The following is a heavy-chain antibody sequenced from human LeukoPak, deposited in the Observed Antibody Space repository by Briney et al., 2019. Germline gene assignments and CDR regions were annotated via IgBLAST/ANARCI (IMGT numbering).Heavy chain of an antibody. J-gene: IGHJ4*02. V-gene: IGHV3-30*18. CDR2: ISYDGSDK. Sequence: PGGSLRLSCAASAFTFSSYGMHWVPQAPGKGLEWVALISYDGSDKDYAKSVKGRFTISRDNSKNTLYLQMNSLRAEDTAVYYCAKDMSGGDCPDYWGQGTLVTVSS. CDR1: AFTFSSYG. CDR3: AKDMSGGDCPDY. D-gene: IGHD2-21*02.